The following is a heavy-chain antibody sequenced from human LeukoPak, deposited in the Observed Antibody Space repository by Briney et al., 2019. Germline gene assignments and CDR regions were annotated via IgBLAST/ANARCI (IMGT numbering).Heavy chain of an antibody. D-gene: IGHD2-15*01. J-gene: IGHJ5*02. Sequence: GGSLRLSCAASGFTFSSYAMSWVRQAPGMGLEWVSAISGSGGSTYYADSVKGRFTISRDNSKNTLYLQMNSLRAEDTAVYYCAKEYCSGGSCYSNWFDPWGQGTLVTVSS. CDR2: ISGSGGST. CDR3: AKEYCSGGSCYSNWFDP. CDR1: GFTFSSYA. V-gene: IGHV3-23*01.